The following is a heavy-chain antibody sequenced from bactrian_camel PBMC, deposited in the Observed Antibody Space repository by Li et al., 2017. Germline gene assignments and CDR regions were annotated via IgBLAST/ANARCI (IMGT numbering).Heavy chain of an antibody. Sequence: HVQLVESGGGSVQAGGSLSLSCAARGYTRRSGCLAWFRQVPGKEREMVAQIQDDGAKHYDSTAEGRFTISEDAAKDTLDLRMTSLKPEDSGMYYCAVDGPVAFCSDYPSDFGGWGKGTQVTVS. CDR3: AVDGPVAFCSDYPSDFGG. CDR1: GYTRRSGC. J-gene: IGHJ6*01. V-gene: IGHV3S55*01. D-gene: IGHD2*01. CDR2: IQDDGAK.